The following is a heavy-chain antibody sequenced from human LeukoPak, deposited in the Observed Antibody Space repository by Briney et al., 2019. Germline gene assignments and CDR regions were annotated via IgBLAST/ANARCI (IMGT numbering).Heavy chain of an antibody. J-gene: IGHJ5*02. CDR3: ARADFIDAGPYLIGP. CDR2: INTKSGRT. Sequence: ASVKVSFKSSGYSFTYYYIHWVRQAPGQGREWMGWINTKSGRTSSARKFQGRVTMTRDPSITTVYMDMAWLTSDHTAIYFCARADFIDAGPYLIGPWGQGTLVTVSS. V-gene: IGHV1-2*02. D-gene: IGHD3-3*01. CDR1: GYSFTYYY.